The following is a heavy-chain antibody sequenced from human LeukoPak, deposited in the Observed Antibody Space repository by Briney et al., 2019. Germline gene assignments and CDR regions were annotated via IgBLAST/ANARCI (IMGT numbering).Heavy chain of an antibody. D-gene: IGHD6-13*01. Sequence: KASQTLSLTCTVSGGSISSGDYYWSWIRQPPGKGLEWIGYIYYSGSTYYNPSLKSRVTISVDTSKNQFSLKLSSVTAADTAVYYCARGIAAAATDALDIWGQGTMVTVSS. CDR2: IYYSGST. V-gene: IGHV4-30-4*01. CDR3: ARGIAAAATDALDI. J-gene: IGHJ3*02. CDR1: GGSISSGDYY.